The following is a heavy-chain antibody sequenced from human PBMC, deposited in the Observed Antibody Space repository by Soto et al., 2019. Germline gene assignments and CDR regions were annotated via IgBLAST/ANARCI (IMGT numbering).Heavy chain of an antibody. D-gene: IGHD2-15*01. CDR1: GFPFGGYS. CDR2: INWNSDTI. CDR3: AKDLRHCSGPDCY. Sequence: ESGGGLVQPGRSLKLSCVASGFPFGGYSMHWVRQAPGKGLEWVSAINWNSDTIGYADSVKGRFTISRDNAKNSLYLQMNSLRPEDTALYYCAKDLRHCSGPDCYWGQGTLVIVSS. J-gene: IGHJ4*02. V-gene: IGHV3-9*01.